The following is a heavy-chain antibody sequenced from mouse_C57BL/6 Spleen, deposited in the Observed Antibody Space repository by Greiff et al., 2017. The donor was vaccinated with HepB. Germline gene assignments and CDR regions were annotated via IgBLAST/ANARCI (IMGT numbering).Heavy chain of an antibody. D-gene: IGHD2-1*01. V-gene: IGHV1-74*01. CDR3: AIYYDYVAMDY. CDR2: IHPSDSYT. J-gene: IGHJ4*01. Sequence: VQLQQPGAELVKPGASVKVSCKASGYTFTSYWMHWVKQRPGQGLEWIGRIHPSDSYTNYNQKFKGKATLTVDKSSSTAYMQLSSLTSEDSAVYYCAIYYDYVAMDYWGQGTSVTVSS. CDR1: GYTFTSYW.